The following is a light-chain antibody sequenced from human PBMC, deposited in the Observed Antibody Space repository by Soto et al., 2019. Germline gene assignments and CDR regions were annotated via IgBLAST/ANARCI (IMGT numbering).Light chain of an antibody. CDR1: QNFINY. CDR3: QQSYSHRT. V-gene: IGKV1-39*01. Sequence: ILMHPSPTPLSASVGDSVPITCRASQNFINYLNWYQQKPGQAPKLLIYTTSSLPSGVPSRFSGSGSGTDFTLTISSLQPEDFAAYYCQQSYSHRTFGQGSKVDI. J-gene: IGKJ1*01. CDR2: TTS.